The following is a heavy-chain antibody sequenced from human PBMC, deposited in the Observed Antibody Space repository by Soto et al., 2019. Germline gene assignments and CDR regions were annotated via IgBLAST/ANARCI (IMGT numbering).Heavy chain of an antibody. CDR2: ISGSGGST. CDR1: GFTFNSYA. CDR3: AKGSGYSYGYTLWFDP. D-gene: IGHD5-18*01. J-gene: IGHJ5*02. V-gene: IGHV3-23*01. Sequence: EVQLLESGGGLVQPGGSLRLSCAASGFTFNSYAMSWVRQAPGKGLEWVSDISGSGGSTYYADSVKGRVTISRDNSKNMLYLQMNSRRAEDTAVYYCAKGSGYSYGYTLWFDPWGQGTLVTV.